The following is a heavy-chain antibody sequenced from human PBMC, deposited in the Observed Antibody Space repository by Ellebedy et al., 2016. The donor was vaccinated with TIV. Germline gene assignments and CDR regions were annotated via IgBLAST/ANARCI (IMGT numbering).Heavy chain of an antibody. V-gene: IGHV3-21*06. CDR2: IVSSGRGA. Sequence: GGSLRLXXAASGFTFSISGMTWVRQAPGKGLEWVATIVSSGRGAYYADPLKGRFTISRDNAMNSVYLQLNSLSVEDTAVYYCTRDGSEWSRDYWGQGTLVTVSS. D-gene: IGHD3-3*01. CDR1: GFTFSISG. CDR3: TRDGSEWSRDY. J-gene: IGHJ4*02.